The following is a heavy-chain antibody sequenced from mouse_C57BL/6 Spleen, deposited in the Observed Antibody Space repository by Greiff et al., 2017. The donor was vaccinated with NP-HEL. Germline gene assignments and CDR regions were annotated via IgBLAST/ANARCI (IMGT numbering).Heavy chain of an antibody. Sequence: VKLMESGAELVKPGASVKISCKASGYAFSSYWMNWVKQRPGKGLEWIGQIYPGDGDTNYNGKFKGKATLTADKSSSTAYMQLSSLTSEDSAVYFCARWGLQGYFDVWGTGTTVTVSS. V-gene: IGHV1-80*01. CDR3: ARWGLQGYFDV. CDR1: GYAFSSYW. J-gene: IGHJ1*03. D-gene: IGHD2-2*01. CDR2: IYPGDGDT.